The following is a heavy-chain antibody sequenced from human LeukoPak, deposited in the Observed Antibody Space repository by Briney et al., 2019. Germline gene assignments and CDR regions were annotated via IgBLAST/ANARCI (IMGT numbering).Heavy chain of an antibody. CDR3: ARDRWVAADFHYYYAMDV. CDR1: GFTFSSYW. CDR2: INHNGNVN. Sequence: GGSLRLSCAASGFTFSSYWMNWARQAPGKGLEWVASINHNGNVNYYVDSVKGRFTISRDNAKNSLYLQVNSLRVEDTAIYYCARDRWVAADFHYYYAMDVWGQGTTVTVSS. D-gene: IGHD6-25*01. J-gene: IGHJ6*02. V-gene: IGHV3-7*01.